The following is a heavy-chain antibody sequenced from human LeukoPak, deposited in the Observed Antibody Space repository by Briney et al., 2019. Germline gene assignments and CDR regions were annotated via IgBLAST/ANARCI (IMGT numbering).Heavy chain of an antibody. Sequence: SETLSLTCTVSGGSISSYHWSWIRQPPGEGLEWIGYISHSGSTKYNSSLKSRAIISSDTSKNQFSLKLSSVTAADTALYYCARLRDGDYGGYFDYWGQGTLVTASS. V-gene: IGHV4-59*08. CDR3: ARLRDGDYGGYFDY. CDR1: GGSISSYH. CDR2: ISHSGST. D-gene: IGHD4-23*01. J-gene: IGHJ4*02.